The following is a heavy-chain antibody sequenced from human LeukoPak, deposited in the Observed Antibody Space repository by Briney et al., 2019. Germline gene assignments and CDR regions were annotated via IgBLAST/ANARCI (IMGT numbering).Heavy chain of an antibody. D-gene: IGHD3-10*01. CDR3: ASSLWFGELLYNDY. CDR2: IYSGGST. CDR1: GFTVSSNY. Sequence: PGGSLRLSCAASGFTVSSNYMSWVRQAPGKGLEWVSVIYSGGSTYYADSVKGRFTISRDNSKNTLYLQMNSLRAEDTAVYYCASSLWFGELLYNDYWGQGTLVTVSS. J-gene: IGHJ4*02. V-gene: IGHV3-66*01.